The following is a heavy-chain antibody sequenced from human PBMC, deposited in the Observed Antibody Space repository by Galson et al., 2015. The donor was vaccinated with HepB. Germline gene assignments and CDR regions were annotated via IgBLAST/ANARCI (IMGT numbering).Heavy chain of an antibody. D-gene: IGHD3-9*01. CDR3: ARDARAYDVLTD. CDR1: GYTFTHYG. CDR2: ISTQSGDT. J-gene: IGHJ4*02. V-gene: IGHV1-18*01. Sequence: SVKVSCKAFGYTFTHYGISWVRQAPGQGLEWMEWISTQSGDTNYAQRLQDRVTMTTDTSTSTAYMELKSLTSDDTAMYYCARDARAYDVLTDWGQGTLVIVSS.